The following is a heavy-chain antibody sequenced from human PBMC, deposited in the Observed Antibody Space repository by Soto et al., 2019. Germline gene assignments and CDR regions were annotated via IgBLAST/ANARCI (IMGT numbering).Heavy chain of an antibody. Sequence: QVQLVESGGGVVQPGRSLRLSCAASGFTFSSYGMHWVRQAPGKGLEWVAVIWYDGSNKYYADSVKGRFTISRDNSKNTLYLQMNSLRAEDTAVYYCARDLSDYIWGNYRTHEAFDIWVQGIMVTVSS. V-gene: IGHV3-33*01. CDR2: IWYDGSNK. CDR1: GFTFSSYG. D-gene: IGHD3-16*02. J-gene: IGHJ3*02. CDR3: ARDLSDYIWGNYRTHEAFDI.